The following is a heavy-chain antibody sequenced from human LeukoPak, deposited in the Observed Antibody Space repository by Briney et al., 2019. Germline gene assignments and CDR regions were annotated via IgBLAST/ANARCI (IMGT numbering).Heavy chain of an antibody. J-gene: IGHJ3*02. CDR1: GGSISSYY. V-gene: IGHV4-4*07. Sequence: SETLSLTCTVSGGSISSYYWSWIRQPAGKGLEWIGRIYTSGSTNYNPSLKSRVTMSVDTSRNQFSLKLSSVTAADTAVYYCARLYYDSSGYYCGDAFDIWGQGTMVTVSS. D-gene: IGHD3-22*01. CDR2: IYTSGST. CDR3: ARLYYDSSGYYCGDAFDI.